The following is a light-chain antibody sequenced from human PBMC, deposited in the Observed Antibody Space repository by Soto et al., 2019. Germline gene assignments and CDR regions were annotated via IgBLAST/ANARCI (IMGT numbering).Light chain of an antibody. CDR2: GPS. CDR3: QQNNNWPPWT. J-gene: IGKJ1*01. CDR1: QSVSTN. V-gene: IGKV3-15*01. Sequence: EIVMTQSPATQSVSPGDRATLSCRDIQSVSTNVAWYQQKPGQAPSLLMYGPSNRATGIPARFSGSGSGSECTLSISSLQSENFPVYYCQQNNNWPPWTFGQDTKVDI.